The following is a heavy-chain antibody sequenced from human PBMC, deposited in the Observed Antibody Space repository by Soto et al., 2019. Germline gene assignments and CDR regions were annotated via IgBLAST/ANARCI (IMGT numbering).Heavy chain of an antibody. CDR1: GFTFSSYA. CDR3: ASLPPYSSSWYHESYYYGMDV. J-gene: IGHJ6*02. Sequence: GGSLRLSCAASGFTFSSYAMHWVRQAPGKGLEWVAVISYDGSNEYYADSVKGRFTISRDNSKNTLYLQMNSLRAEDTAVYYCASLPPYSSSWYHESYYYGMDVWGQGTTVTVSS. D-gene: IGHD6-13*01. CDR2: ISYDGSNE. V-gene: IGHV3-30-3*01.